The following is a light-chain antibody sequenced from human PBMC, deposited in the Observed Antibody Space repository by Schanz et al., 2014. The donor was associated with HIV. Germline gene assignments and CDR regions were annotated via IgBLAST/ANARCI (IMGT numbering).Light chain of an antibody. J-gene: IGLJ2*01. CDR2: EGT. CDR3: CSFAVNSTWI. CDR1: SSDIGNYNL. V-gene: IGLV2-23*01. Sequence: QSALTQPASVSGSPGQSIIISCTGTSSDIGNYNLLSWHQQHPGQAPKLMVYEGTQRPSGVSNRFSGSKSGNTASLTISGLQAEDEADYYCCSFAVNSTWIFGGGTKLTVL.